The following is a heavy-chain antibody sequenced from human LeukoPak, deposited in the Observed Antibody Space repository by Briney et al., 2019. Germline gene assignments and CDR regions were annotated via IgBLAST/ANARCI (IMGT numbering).Heavy chain of an antibody. V-gene: IGHV5-51*01. Sequence: GESLKIPCKGSGDSFTNSWIGWVRQMPGKGLEWMGITYPGDSDTRYSPSFQGQVTISADKSISTAYLQWSSLKASDTAMYYCARLNIVGAPNWFDPWGQGTLVTVSS. D-gene: IGHD1-26*01. CDR1: GDSFTNSW. CDR2: TYPGDSDT. CDR3: ARLNIVGAPNWFDP. J-gene: IGHJ5*02.